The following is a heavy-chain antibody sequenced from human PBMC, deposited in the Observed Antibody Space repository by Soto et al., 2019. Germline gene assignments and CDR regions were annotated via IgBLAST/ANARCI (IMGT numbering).Heavy chain of an antibody. V-gene: IGHV1-18*01. CDR3: AREIRSEYGDYDLVY. D-gene: IGHD4-17*01. CDR1: GYTFTIYG. CDR2: ISAYNGNT. J-gene: IGHJ4*02. Sequence: ASVKVSCKGSGYTFTIYGISWVRQAPGQGLEWMGWISAYNGNTNYAQKLQGRVTMTTDTSTSTAYMELRSLRSDDTAVYYCAREIRSEYGDYDLVYWGQGTLVTVSS.